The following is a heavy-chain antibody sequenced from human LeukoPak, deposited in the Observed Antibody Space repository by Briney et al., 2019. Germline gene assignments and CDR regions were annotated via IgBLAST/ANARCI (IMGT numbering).Heavy chain of an antibody. D-gene: IGHD3-22*01. CDR2: IYYSGST. Sequence: PSETLSLTCTVSGGSISSYYWSWIRQPPGKGLEWIGYIYYSGSTNYNPSLKSRVTISVDTSKNQFSLKLSSVTAADTAVYYCASLTMTHAFDIWGQGTMVTVSS. J-gene: IGHJ3*02. CDR3: ASLTMTHAFDI. CDR1: GGSISSYY. V-gene: IGHV4-59*01.